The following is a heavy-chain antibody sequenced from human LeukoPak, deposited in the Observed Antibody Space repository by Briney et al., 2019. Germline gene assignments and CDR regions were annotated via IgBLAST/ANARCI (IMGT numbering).Heavy chain of an antibody. D-gene: IGHD3-3*01. CDR2: ISSSSSSYI. CDR3: ARVINDFWSGMDV. J-gene: IGHJ6*02. CDR1: GFTFSSYS. Sequence: AGGSLRLSCAASGFTFSSYSMNWVRQAPGKGLEWVSFISSSSSSYIYYADSVKGRFTISRDNAKNSLYLQMNSLRAEDTAVYYCARVINDFWSGMDVWGQGTTVTVSS. V-gene: IGHV3-21*01.